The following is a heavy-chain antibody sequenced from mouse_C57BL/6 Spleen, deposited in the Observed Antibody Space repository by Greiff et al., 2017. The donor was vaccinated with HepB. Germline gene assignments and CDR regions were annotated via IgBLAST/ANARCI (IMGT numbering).Heavy chain of an antibody. CDR1: GYTFTDYY. Sequence: EVKLMESGPVLVKPGASVKMSCKASGYTFTDYYMNWVKQSHGKSLEWIGVINPYNGGTSYNQKFKGKATLTVDKSSSTAYMELNSLTSEDSAVYYCAREGDDMFAYWGQGTLVTVSA. CDR3: AREGDDMFAY. D-gene: IGHD2-12*01. CDR2: INPYNGGT. J-gene: IGHJ3*01. V-gene: IGHV1-19*01.